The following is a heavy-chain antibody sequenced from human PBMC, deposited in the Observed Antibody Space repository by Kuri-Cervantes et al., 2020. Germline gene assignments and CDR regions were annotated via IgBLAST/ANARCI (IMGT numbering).Heavy chain of an antibody. CDR2: INPNSGGT. CDR3: AKAVDIVVVPALGYGMDV. Sequence: ASVKVSCKASGYIFTGYYIYWVRQAPGQGLEWMGWINPNSGGTNYAQKFQGRVTMTRDTSISTAYMELSRLRSDDTAVYYCAKAVDIVVVPALGYGMDVWGQGTTVTVSS. CDR1: GYIFTGYY. J-gene: IGHJ6*02. V-gene: IGHV1-2*02. D-gene: IGHD2-2*01.